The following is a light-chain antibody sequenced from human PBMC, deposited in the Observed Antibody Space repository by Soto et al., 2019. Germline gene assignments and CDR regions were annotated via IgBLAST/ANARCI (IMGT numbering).Light chain of an antibody. CDR3: AAWDASMNGYV. CDR1: SSNIGSNY. Sequence: QSVLTQPPSASGTPGQRVTISCSGSSSNIGSNYVYGYQQLPGAAPKLLIYSTSQRHSGVPDRLSASKSGTSASLDISGIRSDDDADYYCAAWDASMNGYVFGTGTKRNVL. J-gene: IGLJ1*01. V-gene: IGLV1-47*02. CDR2: STS.